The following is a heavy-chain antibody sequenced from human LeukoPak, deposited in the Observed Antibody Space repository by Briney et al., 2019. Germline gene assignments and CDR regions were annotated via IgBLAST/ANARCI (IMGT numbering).Heavy chain of an antibody. CDR2: ISSRSRTI. Sequence: GGSLRLSCAASGFTFSNYSMNWVRQAPGKGLEWVSYISSRSRTIYYADSVKGRFTISRDNAKNSLYLQMNSLRAEDTAVYYCAREVVLGAFDVWGQGTMVTVSS. CDR3: AREVVLGAFDV. CDR1: GFTFSNYS. D-gene: IGHD2-8*02. J-gene: IGHJ3*01. V-gene: IGHV3-48*04.